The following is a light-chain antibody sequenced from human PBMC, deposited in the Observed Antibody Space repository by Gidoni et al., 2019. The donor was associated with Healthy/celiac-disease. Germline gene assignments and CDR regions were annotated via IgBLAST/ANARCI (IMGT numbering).Light chain of an antibody. V-gene: IGKV1-5*03. CDR1: QSPNIW. J-gene: IGKJ1*01. CDR2: AAS. Sequence: DIHVTQAPSTLSASVGDRVIITCRTSQSPNIWLAWYQKKPGKAPNVLIYAASDLQSGVPSRFSGSGSGTEFTLTINNLQPDDFATYYCQQYNNFRTFGQGTRVDIK. CDR3: QQYNNFRT.